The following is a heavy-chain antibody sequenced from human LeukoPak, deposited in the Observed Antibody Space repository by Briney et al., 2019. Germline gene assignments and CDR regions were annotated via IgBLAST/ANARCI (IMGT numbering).Heavy chain of an antibody. CDR1: GFTFSNAW. Sequence: GGSLRLSCAVSGFTFSNAWMSWVRQAPGKGLEWVGRIKSKTDGGTTDYAAPVKGRFTISRDDSKNTLYLQMNSLKTEDTAVYYCTTYYDFWSGYYMLHFDYWGQGTLVTVSS. V-gene: IGHV3-15*01. D-gene: IGHD3-3*01. CDR2: IKSKTDGGTT. CDR3: TTYYDFWSGYYMLHFDY. J-gene: IGHJ4*02.